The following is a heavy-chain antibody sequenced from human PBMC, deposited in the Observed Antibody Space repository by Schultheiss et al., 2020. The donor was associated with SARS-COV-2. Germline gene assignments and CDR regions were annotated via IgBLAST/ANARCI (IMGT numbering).Heavy chain of an antibody. D-gene: IGHD2-2*02. Sequence: GGSLRLSCAASGFTFSNAWKSWVRQAPGKGLEWVGRIKSKTDGGTTDYAAPVKGRFTISRDDSKNTLYLQMNSLKTEDTAVYYCTTDRPSYCSSTSCYTGGGDAFDIWGQGTMVTVSS. J-gene: IGHJ3*02. V-gene: IGHV3-15*01. CDR1: GFTFSNAW. CDR2: IKSKTDGGTT. CDR3: TTDRPSYCSSTSCYTGGGDAFDI.